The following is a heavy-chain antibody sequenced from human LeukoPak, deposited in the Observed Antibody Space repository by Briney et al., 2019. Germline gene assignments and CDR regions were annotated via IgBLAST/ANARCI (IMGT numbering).Heavy chain of an antibody. CDR2: INQDGSEK. CDR1: GFIFSTYW. V-gene: IGHV3-7*01. D-gene: IGHD6-13*01. Sequence: GGSLRLSCAASGFIFSTYWMSWVRQAPGKGLEWVANINQDGSEKYYVDSVKGRFTISRDNAKNSLYLQINSLRAEDTAVYYCARVDSSSWYSYFDSWGQGTLVTVSS. J-gene: IGHJ4*02. CDR3: ARVDSSSWYSYFDS.